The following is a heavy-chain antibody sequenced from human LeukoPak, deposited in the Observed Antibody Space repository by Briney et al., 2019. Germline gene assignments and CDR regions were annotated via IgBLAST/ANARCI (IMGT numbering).Heavy chain of an antibody. CDR3: ARDTPGSYDAFDI. Sequence: SETLSLTCTVSGGSISGYYWSWIRQPPGKGLEWIGYIYYRGSTNYNPSLMSRASISVDTSKNQFSLKLSSVTAADTAVYYCARDTPGSYDAFDIWGQGTMVTVSS. CDR1: GGSISGYY. V-gene: IGHV4-59*01. J-gene: IGHJ3*02. CDR2: IYYRGST. D-gene: IGHD2-15*01.